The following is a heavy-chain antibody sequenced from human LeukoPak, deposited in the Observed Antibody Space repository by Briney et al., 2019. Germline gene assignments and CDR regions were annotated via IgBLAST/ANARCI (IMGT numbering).Heavy chain of an antibody. V-gene: IGHV4-39*01. CDR3: ARLLGGSPNWFDP. Sequence: SETLSLTCTVSGGSISSSSYYWGWIRQPPGKGLEWIGSIYYSGSTYYNPSLKSRVTISVDTSKNQFSPKLSSVTAADTAVYYCARLLGGSPNWFDPWGQGTLVTVSS. CDR2: IYYSGST. J-gene: IGHJ5*02. D-gene: IGHD1-26*01. CDR1: GGSISSSSYY.